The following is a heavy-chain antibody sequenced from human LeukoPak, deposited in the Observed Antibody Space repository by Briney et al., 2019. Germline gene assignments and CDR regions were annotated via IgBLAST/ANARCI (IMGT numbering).Heavy chain of an antibody. CDR3: ARGIDY. Sequence: GRSLRLSCAASGFTFSSYAMHWVRQAPGKGLEWVAVISYDGSNKYYADSVKGRFTISRDNSKNTLYLQMNSLRAEGTAVYYCARGIDYWGQGTLVTVSS. V-gene: IGHV3-30-3*01. CDR2: ISYDGSNK. CDR1: GFTFSSYA. J-gene: IGHJ4*02.